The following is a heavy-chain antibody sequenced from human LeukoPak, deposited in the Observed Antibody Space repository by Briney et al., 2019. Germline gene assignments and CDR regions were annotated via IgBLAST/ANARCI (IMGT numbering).Heavy chain of an antibody. CDR2: INYSGST. J-gene: IGHJ5*02. Sequence: SETLSLTYAVYGGSFSVYYWSWIRQPPGKGLEWIAEINYSGSTTYNPSLKSRVTISIDTSKNQFSLKLRSVTAADTAMYYCARPEPERSSWFDPWGQGTLVIVSS. D-gene: IGHD1-1*01. V-gene: IGHV4-34*01. CDR1: GGSFSVYY. CDR3: ARPEPERSSWFDP.